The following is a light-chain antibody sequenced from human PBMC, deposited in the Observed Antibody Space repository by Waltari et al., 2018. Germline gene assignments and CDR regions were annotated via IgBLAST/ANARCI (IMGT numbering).Light chain of an antibody. CDR2: DVC. CDR3: CSKATGPVI. J-gene: IGLJ2*01. CDR1: NNDVGAYKY. V-gene: IGLV2-11*01. Sequence: SALTQPRSVSGSPGQSVTISCTGRNNDVGAYKYVSWYQHHPGKAPKPIPYDVCKRPSGVPEHCSGSKSGNPASLTMPGLQAEGEAVSYCCSKATGPVIIGGGAKLTVL.